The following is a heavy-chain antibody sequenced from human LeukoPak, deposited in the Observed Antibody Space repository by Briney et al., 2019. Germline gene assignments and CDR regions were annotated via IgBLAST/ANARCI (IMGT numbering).Heavy chain of an antibody. CDR3: ARPYYYDSSGYPEYFQH. V-gene: IGHV3-33*01. Sequence: GSLRLSCAAAGFTFSSYGMHRVRQAPGQGLGGVAVIWYDGSNKYYADSVKGRFTISRDNSKNTLYLQMNSLRAEDTAVYYCARPYYYDSSGYPEYFQHWGQGTLVTVSS. CDR1: GFTFSSYG. D-gene: IGHD3-22*01. J-gene: IGHJ1*01. CDR2: IWYDGSNK.